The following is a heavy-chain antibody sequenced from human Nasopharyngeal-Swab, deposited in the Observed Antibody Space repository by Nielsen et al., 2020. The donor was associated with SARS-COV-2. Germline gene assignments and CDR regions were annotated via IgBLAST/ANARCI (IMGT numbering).Heavy chain of an antibody. CDR3: AVTGYSSSWFFDY. Sequence: VRQMPGKGLEWMGIIYPGDSDTRYSPSLQGQVTISADKSISTAYLQWSSLKASDTAMYYCAVTGYSSSWFFDYWGQGTLVTVSS. V-gene: IGHV5-51*01. CDR2: IYPGDSDT. D-gene: IGHD6-13*01. J-gene: IGHJ4*02.